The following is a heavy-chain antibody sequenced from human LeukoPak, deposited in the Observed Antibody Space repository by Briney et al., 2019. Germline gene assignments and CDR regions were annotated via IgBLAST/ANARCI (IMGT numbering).Heavy chain of an antibody. Sequence: ASVKVSCKASGYTFTGCYMHWVRQAPGQGLEWMGWINPNSGGTNYAQKFQGRVTMTRDTSISTAYMELSRLRSDDTAVYYCARDLVGATTSSYWGQGTLVTVSS. CDR1: GYTFTGCY. J-gene: IGHJ4*02. D-gene: IGHD1-26*01. V-gene: IGHV1-2*02. CDR2: INPNSGGT. CDR3: ARDLVGATTSSY.